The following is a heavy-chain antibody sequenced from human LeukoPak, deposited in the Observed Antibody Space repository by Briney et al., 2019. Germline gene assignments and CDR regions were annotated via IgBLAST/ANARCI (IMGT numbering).Heavy chain of an antibody. Sequence: PSETLSLTCAVYGGSFSGYYWSWLRQPPGKGLEWIGEINHSGSTNYNPSLTSRVTISVDTSKNQFSLKLSSVTAADTAVYYCYLRITMVRGVITLDYWGQGTLVTVSS. D-gene: IGHD3-10*01. V-gene: IGHV4-34*01. CDR3: YLRITMVRGVITLDY. J-gene: IGHJ4*02. CDR1: GGSFSGYY. CDR2: INHSGST.